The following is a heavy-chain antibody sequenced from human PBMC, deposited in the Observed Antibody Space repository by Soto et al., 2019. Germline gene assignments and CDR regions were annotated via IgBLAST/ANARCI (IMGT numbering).Heavy chain of an antibody. D-gene: IGHD2-15*01. CDR3: AYLPCSGGSCYWFSYSGMDV. CDR2: IYWDDDK. Sequence: QITLKESGPPLVKPTQTLTLTCTFSGFSLSTSGVGVAWIRQPPGKALEWRALIYWDDDKRYRPSLETRLTITKDTSKTQVVLTMTNVDSVDTATYYCAYLPCSGGSCYWFSYSGMDVWGQGTTVIVSS. CDR1: GFSLSTSGVG. V-gene: IGHV2-5*02. J-gene: IGHJ6*02.